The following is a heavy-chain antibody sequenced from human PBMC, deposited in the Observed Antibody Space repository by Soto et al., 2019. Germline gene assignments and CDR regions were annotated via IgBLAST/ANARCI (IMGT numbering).Heavy chain of an antibody. CDR1: GGSISTGDYY. D-gene: IGHD1-20*01. V-gene: IGHV4-30-4*01. CDR2: IYYSGST. Sequence: QVQLQESGPGLVKPSQTLSLTCTVSGGSISTGDYYWSWIRQPPGKSLEWIGYIYYSGSTYYNPTLMSRVRLSVEKSENRCVLELSSVPAAETAVDYCAIDGGITVYCDYWGQGPLGTVSS. CDR3: AIDGGITVYCDY. J-gene: IGHJ4*02.